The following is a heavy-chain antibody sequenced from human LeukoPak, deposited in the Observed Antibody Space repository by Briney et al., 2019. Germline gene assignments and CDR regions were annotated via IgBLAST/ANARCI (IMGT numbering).Heavy chain of an antibody. V-gene: IGHV1-18*04. CDR2: ISAYNGNT. CDR1: GYTFTSYG. CDR3: ARGAVPMIVAVIEFDY. Sequence: ASVKVSCKASGYTFTSYGISWVRQAPEQGLEWMGWISAYNGNTNYAQKLQGRVTMTTDTSTSTAYMELRSLRSDDTAVYYCARGAVPMIVAVIEFDYWGQGTLVTVSS. D-gene: IGHD3-22*01. J-gene: IGHJ4*02.